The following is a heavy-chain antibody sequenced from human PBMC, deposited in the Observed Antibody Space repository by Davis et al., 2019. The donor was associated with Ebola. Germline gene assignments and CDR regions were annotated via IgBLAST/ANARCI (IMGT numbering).Heavy chain of an antibody. J-gene: IGHJ4*02. CDR2: IYHSGST. Sequence: SETLSLTCTVSGYSISSAHYCGWIRQPPGKGLEWIGSIYHSGSTYYNPSLKSRVTISVDTSKNQFSLKLSSVTAADTAVYYCARDPGLVVVVPIDYWGQGTLVTVSS. D-gene: IGHD2-15*01. CDR1: GYSISSAHY. V-gene: IGHV4-38-2*02. CDR3: ARDPGLVVVVPIDY.